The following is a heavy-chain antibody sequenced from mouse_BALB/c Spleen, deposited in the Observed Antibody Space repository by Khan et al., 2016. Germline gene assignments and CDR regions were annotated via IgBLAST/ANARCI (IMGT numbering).Heavy chain of an antibody. V-gene: IGHV1-54*01. D-gene: IGHD1-1*01. J-gene: IGHJ4*01. CDR3: ARIPITTVVGGAMDY. CDR2: IDPGSGGT. Sequence: QVQLQQSGAELVRPGTSVKVSCKASGYTFSNYLIEWVKQRPGQGLEWIGVIDPGSGGTNSNEKFKGRATLTADKSSSTAYMQLSSLTSDDSAVYFCARIPITTVVGGAMDYWGQGTSVTVSS. CDR1: GYTFSNYL.